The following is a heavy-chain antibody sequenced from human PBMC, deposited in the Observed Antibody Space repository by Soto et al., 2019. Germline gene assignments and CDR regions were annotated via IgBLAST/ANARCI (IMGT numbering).Heavy chain of an antibody. V-gene: IGHV1-18*04. J-gene: IGHJ4*02. CDR1: GYTFTTYG. D-gene: IGHD2-21*02. Sequence: GASVKVSCKTSGYTFTTYGITWVRQAPGQGLEWLGWITTYNSNTNYAQNLHGRLTMTIDASTSTAYMELRSLRSDDTAVYYCARGCGGDCRLFDYWGQGTLVTVSS. CDR3: ARGCGGDCRLFDY. CDR2: ITTYNSNT.